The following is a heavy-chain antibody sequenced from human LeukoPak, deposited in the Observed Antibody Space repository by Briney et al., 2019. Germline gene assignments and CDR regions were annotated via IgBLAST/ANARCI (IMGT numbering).Heavy chain of an antibody. V-gene: IGHV4-59*08. D-gene: IGHD3-10*01. CDR1: GGSISSYY. J-gene: IGHJ5*02. CDR3: ARQYVSGSYHNNWFDP. Sequence: SETLSLTCTVSGGSISSYYWSWIRQPPGKGLEWIGYIYYSGSTNYNPSLKSRVTISVDTSKNHFSLKLSSVTAADTAVYFCARQYVSGSYHNNWFDPWGQGTLVTVSS. CDR2: IYYSGST.